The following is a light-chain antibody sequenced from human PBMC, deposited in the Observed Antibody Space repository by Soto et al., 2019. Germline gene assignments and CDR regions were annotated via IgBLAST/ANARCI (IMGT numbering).Light chain of an antibody. V-gene: IGKV1-5*03. Sequence: IQMTQSPSSLSGSVGDRVTISCRASQGIRNDLDWFQQKPGKAPKLLIYKTSIFENGVPSMFSGSGSGTEFTLSISSLQPDYFATYYCHQYNTYWTFGQGTKVDIK. J-gene: IGKJ1*01. CDR1: QGIRND. CDR2: KTS. CDR3: HQYNTYWT.